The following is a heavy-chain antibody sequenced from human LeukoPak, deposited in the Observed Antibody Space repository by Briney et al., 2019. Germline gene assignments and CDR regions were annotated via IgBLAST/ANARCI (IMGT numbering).Heavy chain of an antibody. Sequence: PGGSLRLSCAASGFTFSSYSMNWVRQAPGKGLEWVSSISSSSSYTYYADSVKGRFTISRDNAKNSLYLQMNSLRAEDTAVYYCARDGGDYDILTGYGYWGQGTLVTVSS. D-gene: IGHD3-9*01. CDR3: ARDGGDYDILTGYGY. J-gene: IGHJ4*02. V-gene: IGHV3-21*01. CDR1: GFTFSSYS. CDR2: ISSSSSYT.